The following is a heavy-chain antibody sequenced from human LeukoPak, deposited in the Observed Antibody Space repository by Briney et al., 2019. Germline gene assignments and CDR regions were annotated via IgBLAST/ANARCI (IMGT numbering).Heavy chain of an antibody. CDR3: AKDVGLKPSGPFDY. Sequence: QPGGSLRLSCAASGFTFSSYAMSLVRQAPGKGLEWVSAISGSGGSTYYADSVKGRFTVSRDNSKNTLYLQMNSLRAEDTAVYYCAKDVGLKPSGPFDYWGQGTLVTVSS. V-gene: IGHV3-23*01. CDR2: ISGSGGST. J-gene: IGHJ4*02. CDR1: GFTFSSYA. D-gene: IGHD1-26*01.